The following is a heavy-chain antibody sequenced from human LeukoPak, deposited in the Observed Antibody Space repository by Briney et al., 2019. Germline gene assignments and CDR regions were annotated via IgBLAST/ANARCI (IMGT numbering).Heavy chain of an antibody. CDR3: ARAYYYDSSGYYLDY. CDR1: GYTFTSYG. V-gene: IGHV1-18*01. D-gene: IGHD3-22*01. Sequence: ASVKVSCNASGYTFTSYGISWVRQAPGQGLEWMGWISAYNGNTNYAQKLQGRVTMTTDTSTSTAYMELRSLRSDDTAVYYCARAYYYDSSGYYLDYWGQGTLVTVSS. CDR2: ISAYNGNT. J-gene: IGHJ4*02.